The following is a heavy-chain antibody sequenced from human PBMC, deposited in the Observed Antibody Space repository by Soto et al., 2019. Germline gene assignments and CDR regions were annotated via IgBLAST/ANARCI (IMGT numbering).Heavy chain of an antibody. CDR2: INPNNGDP. CDR3: ARARLALASTRHAAFDS. Sequence: VSVKVSCKGCGDFLNGYPLHWVRHAPGHRLELMEWINPNNGDPSYAQEFQGRATLTRDTSITTAYMEMTSLRSDDTAIYFCARARLALASTRHAAFDSWHQGTLVTVSS. J-gene: IGHJ4*02. D-gene: IGHD6-19*01. CDR1: GDFLNGYP. V-gene: IGHV1-2*02.